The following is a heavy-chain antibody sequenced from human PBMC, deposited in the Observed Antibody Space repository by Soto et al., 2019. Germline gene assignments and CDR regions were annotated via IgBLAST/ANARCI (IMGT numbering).Heavy chain of an antibody. J-gene: IGHJ3*02. CDR1: GGFVSSGSYY. CDR3: ARVERGTATTVVDAFDI. D-gene: IGHD1-1*01. Sequence: QVQLQQWGAGLLKPSETLSLTCAVYGGFVSSGSYYWSWIRQPPGKGLEWIGEMSHSGGTHSDPSLKCRVTISVDTSKNQFSLKMTSVTAADTALYYCARVERGTATTVVDAFDIWGPGTMVTVSS. V-gene: IGHV4-34*01. CDR2: MSHSGGT.